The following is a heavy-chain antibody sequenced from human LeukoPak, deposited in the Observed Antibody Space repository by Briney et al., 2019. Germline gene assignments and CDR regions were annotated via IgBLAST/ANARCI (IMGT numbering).Heavy chain of an antibody. CDR2: ISYDGSNK. CDR1: GFTFSSYA. V-gene: IGHV3-30-3*01. J-gene: IGHJ4*02. Sequence: PGGSLRLSCAASGFTFSSYAMHWVRQAPGKGLEWVAVISYDGSNKYYADSVKGRFTISRDNAKNSLYLQMNSLRDEDTAVYYCARETYYDFWSGYYGTRYFDYWGQGTLVTVSS. D-gene: IGHD3-3*01. CDR3: ARETYYDFWSGYYGTRYFDY.